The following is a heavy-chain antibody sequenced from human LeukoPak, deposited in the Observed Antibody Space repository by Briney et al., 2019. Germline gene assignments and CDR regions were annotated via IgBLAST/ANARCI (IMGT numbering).Heavy chain of an antibody. V-gene: IGHV3-30*02. J-gene: IGHJ4*02. CDR3: ARAMSIAARLQTIFDY. D-gene: IGHD6-6*01. CDR2: IRYDGSNK. CDR1: GFTFSSYG. Sequence: GGSLRLSCAASGFTFSSYGMHWVRQAPGKGLEWVAFIRYDGSNKYYADSVKGRFTISRDNSKNTLYLQMNGLRAEDTAVYYCARAMSIAARLQTIFDYWGQGTLVTVSS.